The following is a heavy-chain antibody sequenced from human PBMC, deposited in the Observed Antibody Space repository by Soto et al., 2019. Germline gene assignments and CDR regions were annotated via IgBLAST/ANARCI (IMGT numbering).Heavy chain of an antibody. CDR3: ARGRGRRNPLLWFGEAARYYYYGMDV. D-gene: IGHD3-10*01. V-gene: IGHV1-46*01. Sequence: ASVKVSCKASGYTFTSYYMHWVRQAPGQGLEWMGIINPSGGSTSYAQKFQGRVTMTRDTSTSTVYMELSSLRSEDTAVYYCARGRGRRNPLLWFGEAARYYYYGMDVWGQGTTVTVSS. CDR2: INPSGGST. CDR1: GYTFTSYY. J-gene: IGHJ6*02.